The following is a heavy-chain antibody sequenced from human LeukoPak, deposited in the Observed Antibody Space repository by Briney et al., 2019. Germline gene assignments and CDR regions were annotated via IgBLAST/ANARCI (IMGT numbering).Heavy chain of an antibody. Sequence: GGSLRLSCAASGFIFSNYWMSWVRLAPGKGLEWVANIKQDGSEKYYVNSVKGQFTISRDNAKNSLYLQMNSLRAEDTAIYYCAREDDWNYEDYWGQGTLVTVSS. CDR2: IKQDGSEK. J-gene: IGHJ4*02. V-gene: IGHV3-7*01. CDR3: AREDDWNYEDY. D-gene: IGHD1-7*01. CDR1: GFIFSNYW.